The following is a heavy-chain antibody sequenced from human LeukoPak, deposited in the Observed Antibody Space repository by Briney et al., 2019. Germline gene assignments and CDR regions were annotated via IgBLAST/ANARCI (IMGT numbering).Heavy chain of an antibody. V-gene: IGHV4-59*01. J-gene: IGHJ4*02. CDR1: GGSISPYY. Sequence: PSETLSLTCSVSGGSISPYYWSWIRQPPGKGLEWIGYIYYSGTTNYNPSLQSRVTISVATSKNQFSLKLGPATTAGTALYYCARDRASAGGFDYWGQGTLVTVSS. CDR3: ARDRASAGGFDY. CDR2: IYYSGTT. D-gene: IGHD2-15*01.